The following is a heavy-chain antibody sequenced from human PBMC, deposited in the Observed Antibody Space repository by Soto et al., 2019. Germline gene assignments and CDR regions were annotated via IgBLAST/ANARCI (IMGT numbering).Heavy chain of an antibody. J-gene: IGHJ4*02. CDR3: SRVGLVSGKIDC. Sequence: QVQLQESGPGLVKPSQTLSLTCIVSGGSISSGGYYWSWIRQHPEKGLEWIGYIYYSGNTYYNPSLKSRLTISVDTSKNQFSLKLSSVTAADTALYYCSRVGLVSGKIDCWGQGTQVAVSS. CDR1: GGSISSGGYY. CDR2: IYYSGNT. D-gene: IGHD3-10*01. V-gene: IGHV4-31*03.